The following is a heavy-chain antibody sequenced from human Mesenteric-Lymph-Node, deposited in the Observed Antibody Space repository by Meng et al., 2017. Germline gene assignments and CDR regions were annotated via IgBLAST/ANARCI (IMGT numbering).Heavy chain of an antibody. CDR2: IYYSGNT. Sequence: QVQLQESAPGPVKLSHTLSLPCTVSGGSMSSGDYFWNWIRQPPGKGLEWIGYIYYSGNTYYNPSLKSRVTISIDTSKNQFSLKLSSVTAADTAVYYCARADKVRFDYWGQGTLVTVSS. CDR3: ARADKVRFDY. J-gene: IGHJ4*02. CDR1: GGSMSSGDYF. V-gene: IGHV4-30-4*01.